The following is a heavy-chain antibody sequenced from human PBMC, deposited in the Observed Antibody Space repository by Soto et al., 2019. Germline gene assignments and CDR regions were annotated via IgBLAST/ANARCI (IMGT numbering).Heavy chain of an antibody. J-gene: IGHJ6*02. V-gene: IGHV1-69*13. CDR2: IIPIFGTA. D-gene: IGHD6-19*01. CDR3: AKVRYSSPMGYYYGMDV. Sequence: ASVKVSCKASRVAFSKFIVTWVRQAPGLGLEWVGGIIPIFGTANYTQKFQGRVTITADESTSTSYMEVNNLRSEDTAVYYCAKVRYSSPMGYYYGMDVWGQGTTVTVSS. CDR1: RVAFSKFI.